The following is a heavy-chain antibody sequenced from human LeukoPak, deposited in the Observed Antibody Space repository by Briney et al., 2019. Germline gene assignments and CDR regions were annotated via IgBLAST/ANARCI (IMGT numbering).Heavy chain of an antibody. Sequence: ASVKVSCKASGYTFTSYGISWVRQAPGQGLEWMGWISAYNGNTNYAQKLQGRVTMTTDTSTSTAYMELRSLRSDDTAVYYCARDRSITSFGVVRRNKVGTLDVWGKGTTVTVSS. CDR2: ISAYNGNT. J-gene: IGHJ6*04. V-gene: IGHV1-18*01. D-gene: IGHD3-3*01. CDR1: GYTFTSYG. CDR3: ARDRSITSFGVVRRNKVGTLDV.